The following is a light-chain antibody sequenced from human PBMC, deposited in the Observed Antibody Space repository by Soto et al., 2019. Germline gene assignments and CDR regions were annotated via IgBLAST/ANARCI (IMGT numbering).Light chain of an antibody. CDR1: SSNIGSNT. J-gene: IGLJ1*01. CDR2: SNN. CDR3: AAWDDSLSGYV. Sequence: QSVLTQPPSASGTPGQRVTISCSGSSSNIGSNTVNWYQQFPGTAPKLLIFSNNQWPSGVPDRFAGSESGTSASLAISGLQSEDEADYFCAAWDDSLSGYVFGTGTKVTVL. V-gene: IGLV1-44*01.